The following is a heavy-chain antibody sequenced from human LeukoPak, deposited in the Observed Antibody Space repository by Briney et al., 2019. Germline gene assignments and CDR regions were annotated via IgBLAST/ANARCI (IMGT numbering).Heavy chain of an antibody. D-gene: IGHD2-21*02. Sequence: GGSLRLSCAASGFTFSSYWMSWVRQAPGKGLEWVANIKQDGSEKYYVDSVKGRFTISRDNAKNSLYLQTNSLRAEDTAVYYCAITVDCRATTDCYSYFHHWGQGTLVTVSS. CDR1: GFTFSSYW. V-gene: IGHV3-7*01. J-gene: IGHJ1*01. CDR2: IKQDGSEK. CDR3: AITVDCRATTDCYSYFHH.